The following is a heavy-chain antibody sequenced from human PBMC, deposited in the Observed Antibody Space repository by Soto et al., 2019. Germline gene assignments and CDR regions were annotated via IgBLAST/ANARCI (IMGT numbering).Heavy chain of an antibody. CDR3: AKDGTYYDFWSGPNWFDP. V-gene: IGHV3-23*01. J-gene: IGHJ5*02. D-gene: IGHD3-3*01. CDR1: GFTFSSYA. Sequence: GGSLRLSCAASGFTFSSYAMSWVRQAPGKGLEWVSAISGSGGSTYYADSVKGRFTISRDNSKNTLYLQMNSLRAEDTAVYYCAKDGTYYDFWSGPNWFDPWGQGTLVTVSS. CDR2: ISGSGGST.